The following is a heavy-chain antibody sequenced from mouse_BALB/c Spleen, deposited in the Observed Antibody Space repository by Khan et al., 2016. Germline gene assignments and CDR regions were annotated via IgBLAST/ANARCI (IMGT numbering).Heavy chain of an antibody. V-gene: IGHV7-3*02. CDR3: ARDFNDYGSSDWYFDV. J-gene: IGHJ1*01. CDR1: GFTFTDYY. D-gene: IGHD1-1*01. Sequence: EVELVESGGGLVQPGGSLRLSCATSGFTFTDYYMSWVRQPPGKALEWLGFIRNKANGYTTEYSASVKGRFTISRDNSQSILYLQMNTLRAEDSATYYCARDFNDYGSSDWYFDVWGAGTTVTVSS. CDR2: IRNKANGYTT.